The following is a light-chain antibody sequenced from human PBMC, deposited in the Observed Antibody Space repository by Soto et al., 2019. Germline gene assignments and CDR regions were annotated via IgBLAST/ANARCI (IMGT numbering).Light chain of an antibody. J-gene: IGLJ1*01. CDR3: CSYVGRNTYV. CDR1: SSDAGGYNY. Sequence: QSALTQPRSASGSPGQSITISCTGTSSDAGGYNYVSWYQQHPAKAPKLIIFDVSKRPSGVPNRFSGSKSGNTASLTISGLRAEDEADYYCCSYVGRNTYVFGTGTKLTVL. V-gene: IGLV2-11*01. CDR2: DVS.